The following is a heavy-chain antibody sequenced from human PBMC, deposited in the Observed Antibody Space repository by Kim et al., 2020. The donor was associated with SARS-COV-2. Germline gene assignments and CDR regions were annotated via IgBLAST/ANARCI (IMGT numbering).Heavy chain of an antibody. CDR1: GFTVSSNY. CDR3: ARGLTQGLWFGELLHDYYFDY. V-gene: IGHV3-66*01. CDR2: IYSGGST. Sequence: GGSLRLSCAASGFTVSSNYMSWVRQAPGKGLEWVSVIYSGGSTYYADSVKGRFTISRDNSKNTLYLQMNSLRAEDTAVYYCARGLTQGLWFGELLHDYYFDYWGQGTLVTVSS. D-gene: IGHD3-10*01. J-gene: IGHJ4*02.